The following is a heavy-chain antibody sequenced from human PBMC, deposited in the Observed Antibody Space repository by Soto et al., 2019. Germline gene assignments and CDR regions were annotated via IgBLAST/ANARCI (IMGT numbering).Heavy chain of an antibody. CDR2: ISSGSITI. V-gene: IGHV3-48*02. CDR1: GFTFSSYS. J-gene: IGHJ6*02. CDR3: ARGGSSSDNGMDV. D-gene: IGHD6-6*01. Sequence: EVQLVESGGGLVQPGGSLRLSCAASGFTFSSYSMNWVRQAPGKGLEWVSYISSGSITIYYADSVKGRFTISRDNAKNSLYLQMNCLRDEDTAVYYCARGGSSSDNGMDVWGQGTTVTVSS.